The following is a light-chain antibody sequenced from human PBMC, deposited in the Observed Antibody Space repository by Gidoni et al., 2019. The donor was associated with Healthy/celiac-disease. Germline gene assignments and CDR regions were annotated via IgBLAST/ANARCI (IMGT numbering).Light chain of an antibody. CDR1: QSISSY. CDR3: QQSYSTPLT. Sequence: DIKMTQSPSSLSASVGDRVTITCRASQSISSYLNWYQQKPGKAPKLLIYAASSLQSGVPSRFSGSGSGTDFTRTSSSLQPEDFATYYCQQSYSTPLTFGGGTKVEIK. J-gene: IGKJ4*01. V-gene: IGKV1-39*01. CDR2: AAS.